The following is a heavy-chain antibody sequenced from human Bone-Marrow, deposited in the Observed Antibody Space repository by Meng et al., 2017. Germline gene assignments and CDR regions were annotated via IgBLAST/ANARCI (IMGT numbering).Heavy chain of an antibody. Sequence: GESLKISCAASGFTFSSYAMHWVRQAPGQGLEWMGWINPNSGGTNYAQKFQGRVAMTRDTSISTAYMELSRLRSDDTAVYYCARWRTAYSSGYDYWGQGTLVTVSS. J-gene: IGHJ4*02. CDR1: GFTFSSYA. CDR2: INPNSGGT. D-gene: IGHD6-19*01. V-gene: IGHV1-2*02. CDR3: ARWRTAYSSGYDY.